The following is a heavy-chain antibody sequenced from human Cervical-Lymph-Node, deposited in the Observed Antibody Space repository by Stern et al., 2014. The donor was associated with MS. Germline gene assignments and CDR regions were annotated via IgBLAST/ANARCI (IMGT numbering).Heavy chain of an antibody. CDR3: VRGDTTWHYFYYGLDV. Sequence: VQLVQSGAEVKKPGAAVKVSCKASGYTFTSYYMHWVRQAPGQGLEWMGVINSRFNNATYTQSFQDRVTLTRDTSTATVYMELSSLRFADTAVYYCVRGDTTWHYFYYGLDVWGQGTTVTVSS. CDR1: GYTFTSYY. V-gene: IGHV1-46*03. D-gene: IGHD1-14*01. CDR2: INSRFNNA. J-gene: IGHJ6*02.